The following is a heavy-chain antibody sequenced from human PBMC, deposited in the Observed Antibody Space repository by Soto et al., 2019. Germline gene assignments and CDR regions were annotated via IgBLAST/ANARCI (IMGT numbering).Heavy chain of an antibody. V-gene: IGHV1-18*01. J-gene: IGHJ6*02. Sequence: QVQLVQSGAEVKKPGASVKVSCKASGYTFTNYGISWVRQAPGQGLEWMGWISPYNGNTKYAQKVQGGVTMTTDTSTSRAYMELRSLRSDDTAVYYCARIRESCSGGSCYPLYGRDVWGQGTTVTVSS. CDR3: ARIRESCSGGSCYPLYGRDV. D-gene: IGHD2-15*01. CDR1: GYTFTNYG. CDR2: ISPYNGNT.